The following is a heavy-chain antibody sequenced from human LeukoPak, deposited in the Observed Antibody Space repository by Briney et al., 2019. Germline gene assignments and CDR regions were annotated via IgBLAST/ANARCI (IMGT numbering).Heavy chain of an antibody. CDR3: ARGPHPNYYDSSGYHFYFDY. CDR2: ISSSGSTI. J-gene: IGHJ4*02. D-gene: IGHD3-22*01. V-gene: IGHV3-11*04. CDR1: GFTFSDYY. Sequence: PGGSLRLSCAASGFTFSDYYMSWIRQAPGKGLEWVSYISSSGSTIYYADSVKGRFTISRDNAKNSLYLQMNSLRAEDTAVYYYARGPHPNYYDSSGYHFYFDYWGQGTLVTVSS.